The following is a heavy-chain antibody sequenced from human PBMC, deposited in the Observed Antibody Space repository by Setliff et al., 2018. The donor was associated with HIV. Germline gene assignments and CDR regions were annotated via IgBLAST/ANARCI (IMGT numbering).Heavy chain of an antibody. Sequence: GESLKISCAASGFIFSRYGMHWVRQAPGKGLDRVAFIRYDGSYAYYADSVKGRFSVSRDNSNKTLYLQMNSLRADDTAMYYCAKMLDIAVPQTGDRKSRIIATLDPWGQGTLVTVSS. CDR3: AKMLDIAVPQTGDRKSRIIATLDP. D-gene: IGHD3-10*01. J-gene: IGHJ5*02. V-gene: IGHV3-30*02. CDR2: IRYDGSYA. CDR1: GFIFSRYG.